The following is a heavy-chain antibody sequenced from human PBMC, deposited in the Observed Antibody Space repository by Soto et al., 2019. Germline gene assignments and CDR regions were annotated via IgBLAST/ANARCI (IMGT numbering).Heavy chain of an antibody. V-gene: IGHV4-39*01. CDR2: IYSSGST. J-gene: IGHJ6*03. Sequence: ASETLSLTCTVSGGSISSSCYYWGWIRQPPGKGLEWIRSIYSSGSTYYNPSLKSRVTISVDTSKNQFSLKLRSVTAADTAVYYCARQRAAQDYYYMDVWGKGTTVTVSS. D-gene: IGHD6-6*01. CDR1: GGSISSSCYY. CDR3: ARQRAAQDYYYMDV.